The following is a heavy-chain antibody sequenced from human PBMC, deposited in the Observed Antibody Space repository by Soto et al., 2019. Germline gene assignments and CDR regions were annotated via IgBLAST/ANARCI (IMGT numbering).Heavy chain of an antibody. D-gene: IGHD6-25*01. Sequence: LSLTCSVSGGSISSVGHYWTWIRQQPGQGLEWIGYIYYSGSTDYNPSLKSRVTISVDRSKNQFSLNLSSVTAADTAIYYCARESGGYDSSTRYGLDVWGQGTTVTVSS. CDR2: IYYSGST. CDR3: ARESGGYDSSTRYGLDV. CDR1: GGSISSVGHY. J-gene: IGHJ6*02. V-gene: IGHV4-31*03.